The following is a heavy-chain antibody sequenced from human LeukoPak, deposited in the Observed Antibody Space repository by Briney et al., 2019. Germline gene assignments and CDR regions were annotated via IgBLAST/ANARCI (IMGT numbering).Heavy chain of an antibody. CDR1: GFTFSSYA. V-gene: IGHV3-23*01. D-gene: IGHD3-16*01. J-gene: IGHJ4*02. CDR2: ISGSGGST. Sequence: GGSLRLSCAASGFTFSSYAMSWVRQAPGKGLEWVSAISGSGGSTYYADSVKGRFTISRDNSKNTLYLQMNSLRAEDTAVYYCAKPFLGFGGVIGRYYFDYWGQGTLVTVSS. CDR3: AKPFLGFGGVIGRYYFDY.